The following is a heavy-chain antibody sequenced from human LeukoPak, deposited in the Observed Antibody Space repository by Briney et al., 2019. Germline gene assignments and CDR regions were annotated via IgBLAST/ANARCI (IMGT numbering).Heavy chain of an antibody. V-gene: IGHV3-23*01. CDR2: ISGSGGST. Sequence: GGSLRLSCAASGFTFSSYAMSWVRQAPGKGLEWVSAISGSGGSTYYADSVKGRFTISRDNSKNTLYLQMNSLRAEDTAVYYCAKDLIGGYYYYYMDVWGKGTTVTVSS. CDR3: AKDLIGGYYYYYMDV. D-gene: IGHD3-16*01. CDR1: GFTFSSYA. J-gene: IGHJ6*03.